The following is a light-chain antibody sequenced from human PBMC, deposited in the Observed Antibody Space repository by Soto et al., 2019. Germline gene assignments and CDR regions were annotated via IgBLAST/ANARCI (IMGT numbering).Light chain of an antibody. J-gene: IGKJ5*01. CDR3: QQCGSSST. Sequence: ELVLTQSPGTLSLSPGERATLSFRASQTFSNSFLSWFQQIPGQAPRLLIYGASMRATGIPVRFSGSGSGTDFTLTISRLEPEDFAVYYCQQCGSSSTFGQGTRLEIK. CDR2: GAS. V-gene: IGKV3-20*01. CDR1: QTFSNSF.